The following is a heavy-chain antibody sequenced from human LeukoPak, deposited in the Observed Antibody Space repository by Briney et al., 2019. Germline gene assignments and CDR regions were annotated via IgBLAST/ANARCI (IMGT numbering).Heavy chain of an antibody. J-gene: IGHJ4*02. V-gene: IGHV1-2*02. CDR1: GYTFTGYY. CDR3: ARFPSLLPFDY. Sequence: ASVKVSCKASGYTFTGYYMHWVRPAPEEGLEWMGWINPNNGGTNYAPKFQGRVTMTRDTSISTAYMELSSLRSDDTAVYYCARFPSLLPFDYWGQGTLVTVSS. D-gene: IGHD1-26*01. CDR2: INPNNGGT.